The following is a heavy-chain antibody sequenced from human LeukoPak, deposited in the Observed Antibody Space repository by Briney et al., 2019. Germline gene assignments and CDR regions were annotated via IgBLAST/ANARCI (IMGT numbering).Heavy chain of an antibody. Sequence: AASVKVSCKVSGYTFTNYYMHWVQQAPGKGLEWMGFIDPEDGETIYAENFQGRVTITANTSTDTAYMELSSLRSEDTAVYYCATDLASFGVRLNWFDPWGQGTLVTVSA. CDR1: GYTFTNYY. CDR2: IDPEDGET. CDR3: ATDLASFGVRLNWFDP. J-gene: IGHJ5*02. D-gene: IGHD3-3*01. V-gene: IGHV1-69-2*01.